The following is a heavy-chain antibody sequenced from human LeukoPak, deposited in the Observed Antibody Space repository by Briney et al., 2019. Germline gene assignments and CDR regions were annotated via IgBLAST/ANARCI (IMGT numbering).Heavy chain of an antibody. CDR2: ISYDGSNK. CDR3: AKDIHASVFDY. D-gene: IGHD2-2*01. Sequence: GGSLRLSCAASGFTFSSYGMHWVRQAPGKGLEWVAVISYDGSNKYYADSVKGRFTISRDNSKNTLYLQMNSLRAEDTAVYYCAKDIHASVFDYWGQGTLVTVSS. CDR1: GFTFSSYG. V-gene: IGHV3-30*18. J-gene: IGHJ4*02.